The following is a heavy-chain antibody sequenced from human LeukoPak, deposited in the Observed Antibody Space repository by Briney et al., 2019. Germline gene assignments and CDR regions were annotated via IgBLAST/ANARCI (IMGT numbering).Heavy chain of an antibody. J-gene: IGHJ5*02. V-gene: IGHV1-18*01. Sequence: ASVKVSCKASGYTFTSNGIGWVRQAPGQGLEWMGWISAYNGNTHYAQKLQGRVTMTTDTSTSTAYMELRSLRSDDTAVYYCARDRSVVPAAKYWFDPWGQGTLVTVSS. CDR2: ISAYNGNT. D-gene: IGHD2-2*01. CDR1: GYTFTSNG. CDR3: ARDRSVVPAAKYWFDP.